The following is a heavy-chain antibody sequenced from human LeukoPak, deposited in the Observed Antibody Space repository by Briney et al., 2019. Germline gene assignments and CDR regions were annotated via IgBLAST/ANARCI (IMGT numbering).Heavy chain of an antibody. J-gene: IGHJ4*02. D-gene: IGHD3-3*01. CDR3: ARSVGLWSGYYAFDY. V-gene: IGHV4-30-2*01. CDR1: GGSISSGGYY. Sequence: SETLSLTCAVSGGSISSGGYYWSWIRQPPGKGLEWLGYIYHSGSTYYNPSLKSRVTISVDTSKNQFSLKLSSVTAADTAVYYCARSVGLWSGYYAFDYWGQGTMVTVSS. CDR2: IYHSGST.